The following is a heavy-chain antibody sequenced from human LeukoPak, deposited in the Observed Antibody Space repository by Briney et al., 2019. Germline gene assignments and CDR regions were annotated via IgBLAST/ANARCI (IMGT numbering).Heavy chain of an antibody. J-gene: IGHJ5*02. CDR1: GGSFSGYY. CDR2: INHSGST. V-gene: IGHV4-34*01. CDR3: ARAPQRSYQHNWFDP. Sequence: SETLSLTCAVYGGSFSGYYWSWIRQPPGKGLEWIGEINHSGSTNYNPSLKSRVTISVDTSKNQFSLKLSSVTAADTAVYYCARAPQRSYQHNWFDPWGQGTLVTVSS. D-gene: IGHD2-21*01.